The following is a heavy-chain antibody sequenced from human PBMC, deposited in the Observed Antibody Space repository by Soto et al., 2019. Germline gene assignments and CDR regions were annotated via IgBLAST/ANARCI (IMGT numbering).Heavy chain of an antibody. CDR1: GGSISSYY. CDR2: IYYSGST. CDR3: ARVGAFQLLRFLVWSGPPYYYHGTDV. V-gene: IGHV4-59*01. J-gene: IGHJ6*02. Sequence: SETLFLTCTVSGGSISSYYWSWIRQPPGKGLEWIGYIYYSGSTNYNPSLKSRVTISVDTSKNQFSLKLSSVTAADTAVYYCARVGAFQLLRFLVWSGPPYYYHGTDVWGQGTTVTVSS. D-gene: IGHD3-3*01.